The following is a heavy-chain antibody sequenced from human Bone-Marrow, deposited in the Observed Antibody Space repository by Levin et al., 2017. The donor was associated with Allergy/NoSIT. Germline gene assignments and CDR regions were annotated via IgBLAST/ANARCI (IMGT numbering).Heavy chain of an antibody. CDR1: GGSVSSGGYY. Sequence: ASETLSLTCSVSGGSVSSGGYYWSWVRQRPGKGLECVGYISYSGSSYYDPSLKSRLSMSVDASKNQFSLKLRSVTAADTAVYYCARGNSYAEYYFDYWGQGHLVTVSS. CDR2: ISYSGSS. J-gene: IGHJ4*02. CDR3: ARGNSYAEYYFDY. D-gene: IGHD3-10*01. V-gene: IGHV4-31*03.